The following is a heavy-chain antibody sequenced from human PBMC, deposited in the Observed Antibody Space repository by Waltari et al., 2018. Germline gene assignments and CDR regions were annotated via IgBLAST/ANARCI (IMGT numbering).Heavy chain of an antibody. CDR2: IKEDGSEK. V-gene: IGHV3-7*01. D-gene: IGHD6-19*01. CDR1: GFTFRRYG. CDR3: TRGGARGSGWYVVDT. Sequence: EVQLAESGGGLVQRGGSLRLSCAVSGFTFRRYGVRWVRQSPGKGLEWVANIKEDGSEKYNVDSVKGRFTISRDNAKNSLYLQMNSLRAEDTAVYYCTRGGARGSGWYVVDTWGQGTLVTVSS. J-gene: IGHJ4*02.